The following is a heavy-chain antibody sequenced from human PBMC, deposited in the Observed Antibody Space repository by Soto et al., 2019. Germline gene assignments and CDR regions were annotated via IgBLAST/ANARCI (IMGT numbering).Heavy chain of an antibody. CDR3: ARTLPNRQLFDS. CDR1: GGSISTSDYY. J-gene: IGHJ4*02. CDR2: IYYSGST. V-gene: IGHV4-39*07. D-gene: IGHD1-1*01. Sequence: SETLSLTCTVSGGSISTSDYYWGWIRQPPGKGLEWIGSIYYSGSTYYNPSLKSRVTMSEDTSKNQFSLRLTSVAATDTAVYYCARTLPNRQLFDSWSQGTLVTVSS.